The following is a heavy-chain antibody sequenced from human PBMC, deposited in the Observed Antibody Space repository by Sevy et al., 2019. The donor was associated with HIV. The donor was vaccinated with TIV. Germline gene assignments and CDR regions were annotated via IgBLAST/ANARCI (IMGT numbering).Heavy chain of an antibody. CDR2: IKSKTDGGTT. CDR3: TTDPGYYYDSSGYYSPYYFDY. J-gene: IGHJ4*02. CDR1: GFTFSNAW. Sequence: GGSLRLSCAASGFTFSNAWMSWVHQAPGKGLEWVSRIKSKTDGGTTDYAVPVKGRFTISRDDSKNTLYLQMNSLKTEDTAVYYCTTDPGYYYDSSGYYSPYYFDYWGQGTLVTVSS. D-gene: IGHD3-22*01. V-gene: IGHV3-15*01.